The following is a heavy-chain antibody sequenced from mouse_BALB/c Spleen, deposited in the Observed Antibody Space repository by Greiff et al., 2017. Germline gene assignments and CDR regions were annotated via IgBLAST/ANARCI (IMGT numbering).Heavy chain of an antibody. V-gene: IGHV5-9-3*01. J-gene: IGHJ2*01. Sequence: EVKVVESGGGLVKPGGSLKLSCAASGFTFSSYAMSWVRQTPEKRLEWVATISSGGSYTYYPDSVKGRFTISRDNAKNTLYLQMSSLRSEDTAMYYCARPLSFDYWGQGTTLTVSS. CDR1: GFTFSSYA. CDR3: ARPLSFDY. CDR2: ISSGGSYT.